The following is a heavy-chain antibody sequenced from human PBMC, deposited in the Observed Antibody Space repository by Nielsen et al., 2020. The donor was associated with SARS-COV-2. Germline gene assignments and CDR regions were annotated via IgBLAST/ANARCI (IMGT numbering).Heavy chain of an antibody. D-gene: IGHD1-26*01. J-gene: IGHJ4*02. CDR3: ARDSQWELLDY. Sequence: ASVKVSCKASGYTFTSYYIHWVRQAPGQGLEWMGITNPSDGRTTYAQKFQGRVTMTGDTSTSTAYMELRSLRSDDTAVYYCARDSQWELLDYWGQGTLVTVSS. CDR1: GYTFTSYY. CDR2: TNPSDGRT. V-gene: IGHV1-46*01.